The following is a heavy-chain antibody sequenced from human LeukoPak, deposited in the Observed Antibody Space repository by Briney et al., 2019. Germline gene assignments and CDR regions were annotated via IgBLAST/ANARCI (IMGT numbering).Heavy chain of an antibody. CDR1: GFTFSSYA. J-gene: IGHJ6*02. CDR3: ARSEQQLVYYYYYYGMDV. V-gene: IGHV3-30*04. Sequence: GGSLRLSCAASGFTFSSYAMHWVRQAPGKGLEWVAVISYDGSNKYYADSVKGRFTISRDNSKNTLYLRMNSLRAEDTAVYYCARSEQQLVYYYYYYGMDVWGQGTTVTVSS. D-gene: IGHD6-13*01. CDR2: ISYDGSNK.